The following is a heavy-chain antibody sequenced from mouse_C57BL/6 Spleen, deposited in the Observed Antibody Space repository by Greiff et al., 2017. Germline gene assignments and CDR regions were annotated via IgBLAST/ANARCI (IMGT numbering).Heavy chain of an antibody. CDR1: GFTFSDYG. Sequence: EVKLVESGGGLVKPGGSLKLSCAASGFTFSDYGMHWVRQAPEKGLEWVAYISSGSSTIYYADTVKGRFTISRDNAKNTLFLQMTSLRSEETAMYYCARGGLYYAMDYWGQGTSVTVSS. CDR2: ISSGSSTI. V-gene: IGHV5-17*01. J-gene: IGHJ4*01. CDR3: ARGGLYYAMDY.